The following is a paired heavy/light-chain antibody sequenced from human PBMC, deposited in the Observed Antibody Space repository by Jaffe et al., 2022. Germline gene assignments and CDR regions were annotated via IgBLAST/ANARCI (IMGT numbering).Heavy chain of an antibody. D-gene: IGHD6-19*01. J-gene: IGHJ6*03. CDR2: MSSSSSHI. CDR1: GFTVSSYS. Sequence: EMEVVESGGGLVKPGGSLRLSCSASGFTVSSYSMNWVRQAPGKGLEWVSSMSSSSSHIFYADSVKGRFTISRDNAKNSLYLQMNSLRAEDTAIYFCARRPAGIGVDLDYYYMDVWGKGTTVIVSS. CDR3: ARRPAGIGVDLDYYYMDV. V-gene: IGHV3-21*01.
Light chain of an antibody. CDR3: HHYGSSPPYT. Sequence: EIVLMQSPGTLPLSPGERATLSCRASQSVSNTYLAWYQHKPGQAPRLLIYGASNRATGIPNRFTGSGSGTDFTLTISRLEPEDFAVYYCHHYGSSPPYTFGQGTKLEIK. CDR2: GAS. CDR1: QSVSNTY. J-gene: IGKJ2*01. V-gene: IGKV3-20*01.